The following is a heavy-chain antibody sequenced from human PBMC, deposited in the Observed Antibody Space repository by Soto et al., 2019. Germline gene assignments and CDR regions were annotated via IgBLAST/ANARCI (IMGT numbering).Heavy chain of an antibody. CDR1: GFTFSSYS. V-gene: IGHV3-48*01. J-gene: IGHJ4*02. CDR3: ARGWLGGVASIRGDY. D-gene: IGHD5-12*01. CDR2: ISSSSGPI. Sequence: EVQLVEFGGGWVQPGGSLRLSCAASGFTFSSYSMNWVRQAPGKGLEWVSYISSSSGPIYYADSVKGRFTISRDNAKNSLYLQMNSLRAEDTAVYYCARGWLGGVASIRGDYWGQGTLVTVSS.